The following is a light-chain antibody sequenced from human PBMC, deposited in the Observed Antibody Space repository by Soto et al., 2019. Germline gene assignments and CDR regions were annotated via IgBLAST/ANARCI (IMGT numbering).Light chain of an antibody. CDR3: CSYAGSYTFV. CDR2: DVN. Sequence: QSALTQPHSVSGSPGQSVTISCSGTSSDVGAYNYVSWYQQHPGTAPKLMIYDVNKRPSGVPDRISGSKSGNTAFLTISGLKGEDEADFHCCSYAGSYTFVFGTGTKLTVL. V-gene: IGLV2-11*01. J-gene: IGLJ1*01. CDR1: SSDVGAYNY.